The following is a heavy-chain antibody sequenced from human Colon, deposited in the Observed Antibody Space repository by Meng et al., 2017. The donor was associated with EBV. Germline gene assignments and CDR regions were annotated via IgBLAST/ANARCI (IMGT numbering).Heavy chain of an antibody. D-gene: IGHD2-8*01. J-gene: IGHJ5*02. CDR3: ARGGGVIKGLVTWFDP. CDR2: INHSGTI. V-gene: IGHV4-34*01. Sequence: HGRSGMVDAFDTMVLTCGGLVVFISVFYGCWIPPTTGKGLDWIGEINHSGTINYNPSLRSRVTISVDRSNNPFSLRLSSVTAADTAVYYCARGGGVIKGLVTWFDPWGQGTLVTVSS. CDR1: VVFISVFY.